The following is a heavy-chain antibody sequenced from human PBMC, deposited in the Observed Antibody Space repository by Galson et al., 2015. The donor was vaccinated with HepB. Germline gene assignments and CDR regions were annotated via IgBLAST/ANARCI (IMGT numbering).Heavy chain of an antibody. J-gene: IGHJ6*02. CDR1: GFTFSSYG. CDR2: ISYDGSNK. D-gene: IGHD5-18*01. Sequence: SLRLSCAASGFTFSSYGMHWVRQAPGKGLEWVAVISYDGSNKYYADSVKGRFTISRDNSKNTLYLQMNSLRAEDTAVYYCAKDFLDTAYYYYGMDVWGQGTTVTFSS. CDR3: AKDFLDTAYYYYGMDV. V-gene: IGHV3-30*18.